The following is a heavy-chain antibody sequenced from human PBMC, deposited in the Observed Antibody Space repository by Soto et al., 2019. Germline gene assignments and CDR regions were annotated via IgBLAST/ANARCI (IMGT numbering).Heavy chain of an antibody. CDR2: SYYSGST. D-gene: IGHD2-2*01. CDR1: GGSISSYY. CDR3: ARDSTYYCSSTSCQNDAFDI. V-gene: IGHV4-59*01. J-gene: IGHJ3*02. Sequence: QVQLQESGPGLVKPSETLSLTCTVSGGSISSYYWSWIRQPPGKGLEWIGYSYYSGSTNYNPSLKRRVPLSVDTSKNHFSLKLSSVTAADTAVYYCARDSTYYCSSTSCQNDAFDIWGQGTMVTVSS.